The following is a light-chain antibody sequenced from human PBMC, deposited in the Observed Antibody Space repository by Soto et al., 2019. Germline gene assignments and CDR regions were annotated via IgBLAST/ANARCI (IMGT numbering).Light chain of an antibody. CDR2: LNSDGSH. CDR3: QTWGTGIPWV. CDR1: SGHSSYA. Sequence: QTVVTQSPSASASLGASVKLTCTLSSGHSSYAIAWHQQQPEKGPRYLMKLNSDGSHSKGDGIPDRFSGSSSGAERYLTISSLQSEDEADYYCQTWGTGIPWVFGGGPKVTVL. V-gene: IGLV4-69*01. J-gene: IGLJ3*02.